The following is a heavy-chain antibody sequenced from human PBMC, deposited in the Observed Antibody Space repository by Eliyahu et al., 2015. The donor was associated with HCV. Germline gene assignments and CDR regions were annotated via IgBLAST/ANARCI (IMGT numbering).Heavy chain of an antibody. V-gene: IGHV4-59*01. CDR2: IHFSGST. D-gene: IGHD6-19*01. Sequence: QVQLQESGPGLVKPSETLSXPCTVSGXSXTTYXWSXIRQPPGKGLEWIGYIHFSGSTNYNPXLKSRVTISVDTSKNQFSLNXTSVTAADTAVYYCASGGGGIAVAGTGGWFDPWGQGTLVTVSS. CDR1: GXSXTTYX. J-gene: IGHJ5*02. CDR3: ASGGGGIAVAGTGGWFDP.